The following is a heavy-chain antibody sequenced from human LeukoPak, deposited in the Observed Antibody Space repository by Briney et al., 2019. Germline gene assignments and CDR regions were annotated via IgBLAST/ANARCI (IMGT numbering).Heavy chain of an antibody. CDR2: VYTSGSA. CDR1: GVSIRSYY. V-gene: IGHV4-4*07. J-gene: IGHJ4*02. CDR3: ARDSVGFDY. Sequence: SETLSLTCSVSGVSIRSYYWCWIRQPPGKGLEWIGRVYTSGSASYNPSLKSRVTMSVDTSKKQFSLKLSSVTAADTAVYYCARDSVGFDYWGQGTLVTVSS. D-gene: IGHD5/OR15-5a*01.